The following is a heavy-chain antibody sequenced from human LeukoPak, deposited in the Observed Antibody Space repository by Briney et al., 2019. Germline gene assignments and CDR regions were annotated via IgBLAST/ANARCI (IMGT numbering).Heavy chain of an antibody. V-gene: IGHV3-49*04. CDR3: TRAYYYDSSGYYDY. J-gene: IGHJ4*02. Sequence: QAGGSLRLSCTASGFTSGDYAMSWVRQAPGKGLEWVGFIRSKAYGGTTEYAASVKGRFTISRDDSKSIAYLQMNSLKTEDTAVYYCTRAYYYDSSGYYDYWGQGTLVTVSS. D-gene: IGHD3-22*01. CDR1: GFTSGDYA. CDR2: IRSKAYGGTT.